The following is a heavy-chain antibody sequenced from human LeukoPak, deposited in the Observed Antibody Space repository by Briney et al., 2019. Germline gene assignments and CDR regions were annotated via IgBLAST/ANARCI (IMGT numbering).Heavy chain of an antibody. Sequence: GGSLRLSCAASGFTFSSYGMHWVRQAPGKGLEWVAVISYDGSNKYYADSVKGRFTISRDNSKNTLYLQMNSLRAEDTAVYYCAKRIIDSGWEDDAFDIWGQGTMVTVPS. CDR3: AKRIIDSGWEDDAFDI. CDR2: ISYDGSNK. J-gene: IGHJ3*02. V-gene: IGHV3-30*18. CDR1: GFTFSSYG. D-gene: IGHD6-19*01.